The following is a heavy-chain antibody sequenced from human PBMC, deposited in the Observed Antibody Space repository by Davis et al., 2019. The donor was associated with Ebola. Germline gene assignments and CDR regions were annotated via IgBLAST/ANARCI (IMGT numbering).Heavy chain of an antibody. CDR3: ARSNWFDP. J-gene: IGHJ5*02. CDR2: IYHSGST. V-gene: IGHV4-4*02. CDR1: GGSISSSNW. Sequence: MPGGSLRLSCAVSGGSISSSNWWSWVRQPPGKGLEWIGEIYHSGSTNYNPSLKSRVTISVDTSKNQFSLRLSSVTAADTAVYYCARSNWFDPWGQGTLVTVSS.